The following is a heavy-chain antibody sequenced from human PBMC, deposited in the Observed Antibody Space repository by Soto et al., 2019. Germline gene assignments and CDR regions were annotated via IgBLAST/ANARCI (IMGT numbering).Heavy chain of an antibody. Sequence: SETLSLTCTVSCGSISSYDWSWMRQPPGKGLEFIGSMYHSGSTNYNPSLKSRVTTSVDTSKNQFSLKLSSVTAADTAVYYCARHGGITLVRGVLTAFDIWGPGTMVTVSS. CDR3: ARHGGITLVRGVLTAFDI. V-gene: IGHV4-59*08. J-gene: IGHJ3*02. CDR1: CGSISSYD. D-gene: IGHD3-10*01. CDR2: MYHSGST.